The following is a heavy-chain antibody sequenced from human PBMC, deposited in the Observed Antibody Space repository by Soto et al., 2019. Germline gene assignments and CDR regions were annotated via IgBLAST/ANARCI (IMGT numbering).Heavy chain of an antibody. Sequence: ETLSLTCTVSGGSISSSSYYWGWIRQPPGKGLEWIGSIYYSGSTYYNPSLKSRVTISVDTSKNQFSLKLSSVTAADTAVYYCARYPEDAFDIWGQGTMVTVSS. CDR3: ARYPEDAFDI. CDR2: IYYSGST. J-gene: IGHJ3*02. CDR1: GGSISSSSYY. V-gene: IGHV4-39*01.